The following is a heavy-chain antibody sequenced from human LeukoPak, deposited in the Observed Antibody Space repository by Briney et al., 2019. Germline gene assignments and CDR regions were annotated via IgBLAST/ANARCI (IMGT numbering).Heavy chain of an antibody. CDR3: ARRFIIVGAYHWFDP. J-gene: IGHJ5*02. V-gene: IGHV3-11*04. CDR2: ISSSGNTK. Sequence: GGSLRLSCAASGFTFSDYYMSWIRQAPGKGLEWVSYISSSGNTKYYADSVKGRFTISRDNAKNSLSLQMNSLRAEDTAVYYCARRFIIVGAYHWFDPWGQGTLVTVSS. CDR1: GFTFSDYY. D-gene: IGHD1-26*01.